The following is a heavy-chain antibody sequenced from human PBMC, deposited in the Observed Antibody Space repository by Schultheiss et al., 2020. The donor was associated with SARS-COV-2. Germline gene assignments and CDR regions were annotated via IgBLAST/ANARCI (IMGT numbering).Heavy chain of an antibody. CDR2: ISNDGSNT. J-gene: IGHJ4*02. Sequence: GESLKISCAASGFTFSSYGMHWVRQAPGKGLQWVAVISNDGSNTYYADSVKGRFTISRDNSKNTLYLQINSLGAEDTAVYYCARGHTGRPRTFDYWGQGTLVTVSS. V-gene: IGHV3-30*12. D-gene: IGHD1-14*01. CDR1: GFTFSSYG. CDR3: ARGHTGRPRTFDY.